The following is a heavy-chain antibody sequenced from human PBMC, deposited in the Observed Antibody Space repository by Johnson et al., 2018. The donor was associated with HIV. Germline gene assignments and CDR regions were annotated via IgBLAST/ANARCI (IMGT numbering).Heavy chain of an antibody. CDR2: ISYDGNNK. J-gene: IGHJ3*02. D-gene: IGHD2-15*01. CDR1: GFTFSSYG. CDR3: TTGDCSGGSCHAFDI. V-gene: IGHV3-30*19. Sequence: QVQLVESGGGVVQPGRSLRLSCAASGFTFSSYGMHWVRQAPGKGLEWVAVISYDGNNKYYADSVKGRFTISRDNSRNTLYLQMNSLKSEDMAVYYCTTGDCSGGSCHAFDIWGQGTMVTVSS.